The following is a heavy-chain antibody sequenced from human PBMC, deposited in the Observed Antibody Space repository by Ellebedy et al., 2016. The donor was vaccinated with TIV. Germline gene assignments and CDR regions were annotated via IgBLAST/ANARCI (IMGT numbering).Heavy chain of an antibody. Sequence: GESLKISXAASGFTFSDYAIHWVRQAPGKGLEWVAVTSYDGNNIYYADSVKGRFTISRDNSKNTLYLQMNSLRAEDTAVYYCARDRGIAVISFVNPDAVDMWGQGAMVTVSS. CDR1: GFTFSDYA. CDR3: ARDRGIAVISFVNPDAVDM. V-gene: IGHV3-30*04. D-gene: IGHD6-19*01. J-gene: IGHJ3*02. CDR2: TSYDGNNI.